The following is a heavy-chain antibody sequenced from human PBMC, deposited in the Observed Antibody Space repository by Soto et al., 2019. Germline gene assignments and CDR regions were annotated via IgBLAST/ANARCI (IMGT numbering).Heavy chain of an antibody. Sequence: ASVKVSCKASGYTFTSYAMHWVRQAPGQRLEWVGWINAGNGNTKYSQKFQGRVTISRDTSASTAYMELSSLRSEDTAVYYCARGWIYGDYDKNPDYWGQGTLVTVSS. V-gene: IGHV1-3*01. D-gene: IGHD5-12*01. CDR3: ARGWIYGDYDKNPDY. CDR2: INAGNGNT. CDR1: GYTFTSYA. J-gene: IGHJ4*02.